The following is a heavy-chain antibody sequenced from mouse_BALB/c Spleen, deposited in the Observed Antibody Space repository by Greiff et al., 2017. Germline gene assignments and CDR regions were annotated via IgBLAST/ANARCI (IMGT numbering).Heavy chain of an antibody. D-gene: IGHD1-2*01. CDR3: VRQGITTATYAMDY. Sequence: EVKLVESGGGLVQPKGSLKLSCAASGFTFNTYAMNWVRQAPGKGLEWVARIRSKSNNYATYYADSVKDRFTISRDDSQSMLYLQMNNLKTEDTAMYYCVRQGITTATYAMDYWGQGTSVTVSS. CDR2: IRSKSNNYAT. V-gene: IGHV10-1*02. CDR1: GFTFNTYA. J-gene: IGHJ4*01.